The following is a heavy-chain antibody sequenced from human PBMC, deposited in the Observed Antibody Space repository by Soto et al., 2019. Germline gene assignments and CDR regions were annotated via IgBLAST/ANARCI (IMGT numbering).Heavy chain of an antibody. CDR3: AAYDSSGLGY. J-gene: IGHJ4*02. D-gene: IGHD3-22*01. CDR2: IYHSGST. Sequence: SETLSLTCAVSGGSISSGGYSWSWIRQPPGKGLEWIGYIYHSGSTYYNPSLKSRVTISVDRSKNQFPLKLSSVTAADTAVYYCAAYDSSGLGYWGQGTLVTVSS. V-gene: IGHV4-30-2*01. CDR1: GGSISSGGYS.